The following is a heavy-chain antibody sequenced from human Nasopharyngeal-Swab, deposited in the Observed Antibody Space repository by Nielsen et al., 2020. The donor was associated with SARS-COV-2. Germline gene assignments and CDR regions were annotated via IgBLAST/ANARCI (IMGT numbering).Heavy chain of an antibody. Sequence: ASVKVSCKASGYTFTGYYMHWVRQAPGQGLEWTGRINPNSGGTNYAQKFQGRVTMTRDTSISTAYMELSRLRSDDTAVYYCAREPLRTHWFDPWGQGTLVTVPQ. V-gene: IGHV1-2*06. CDR1: GYTFTGYY. CDR3: AREPLRTHWFDP. J-gene: IGHJ5*02. D-gene: IGHD4-17*01. CDR2: INPNSGGT.